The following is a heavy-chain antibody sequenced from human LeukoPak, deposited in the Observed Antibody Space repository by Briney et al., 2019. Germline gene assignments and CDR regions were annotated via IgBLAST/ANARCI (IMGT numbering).Heavy chain of an antibody. CDR3: AKLSGWTGWFFDY. CDR1: AFTFSSYA. V-gene: IGHV3-23*01. D-gene: IGHD6-19*01. J-gene: IGHJ4*02. CDR2: VSKSGDST. Sequence: RGSLRLSCAASAFTFSSYAISWVRQAPGKGLEWVSAVSKSGDSTYYADSVKGRFTISRDNSKNTISLQMNSLRVEDTAVYYCAKLSGWTGWFFDYWGQGTLVTVSS.